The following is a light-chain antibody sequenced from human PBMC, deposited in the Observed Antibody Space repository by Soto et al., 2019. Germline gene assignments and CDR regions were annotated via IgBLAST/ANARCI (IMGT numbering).Light chain of an antibody. CDR1: SSDVGIYNY. J-gene: IGLJ1*01. Sequence: QSVLTQPASVSGSPGQSIAISCTGSSSDVGIYNYVSWYQQHPGKVPKLIIYEVTNRPSGVSNRFSGSKSGNTASLTISGLQVEDEADYYCSSYTTSSTRVFGTGTKVTVL. CDR3: SSYTTSSTRV. V-gene: IGLV2-14*01. CDR2: EVT.